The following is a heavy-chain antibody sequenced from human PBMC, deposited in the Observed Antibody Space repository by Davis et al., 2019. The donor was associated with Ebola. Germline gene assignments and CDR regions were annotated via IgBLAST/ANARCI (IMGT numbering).Heavy chain of an antibody. V-gene: IGHV4-61*09. CDR3: ARDLHDTSGYGF. D-gene: IGHD3-22*01. CDR2: IYTRGST. J-gene: IGHJ4*02. Sequence: SETLSLTCTVSGDSISSGSYYWSWIRQPAGKGLEWIGHIYTRGSTNYNPSLKSRVTISVDTSKNQFSLKLTSVTAADTAVYYCARDLHDTSGYGFWDQGTLVTVSS. CDR1: GDSISSGSYY.